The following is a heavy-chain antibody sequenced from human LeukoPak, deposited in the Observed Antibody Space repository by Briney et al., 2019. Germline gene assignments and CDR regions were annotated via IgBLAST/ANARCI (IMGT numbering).Heavy chain of an antibody. V-gene: IGHV4-59*01. CDR3: AREKSSRSCSGGSCHFGRWFDP. D-gene: IGHD2-15*01. Sequence: PSETLSLTCTVFGGSISSYYWSWIRQPPGKGLEWIGYIYYSGSTNYNPSLKSRVTISVDTSKNQFSLKLSSVTAADTAVYYCAREKSSRSCSGGSCHFGRWFDPWGQGTLVTVSS. CDR1: GGSISSYY. J-gene: IGHJ5*02. CDR2: IYYSGST.